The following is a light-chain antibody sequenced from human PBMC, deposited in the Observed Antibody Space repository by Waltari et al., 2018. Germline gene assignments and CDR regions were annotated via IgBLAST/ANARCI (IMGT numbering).Light chain of an antibody. CDR2: WAS. J-gene: IGKJ4*01. CDR1: QRILSASNNKNY. V-gene: IGKV4-1*01. Sequence: DIVMTQSPDSLAVSLGESATINFESSQRILSASNNKNYIAWYQQKPGQPPKLLIHWASTRQSGVPDRFSASGSGTDFTLTISSLQAEDVAVYYCQQYSTVPVTFGGGTKVEIK. CDR3: QQYSTVPVT.